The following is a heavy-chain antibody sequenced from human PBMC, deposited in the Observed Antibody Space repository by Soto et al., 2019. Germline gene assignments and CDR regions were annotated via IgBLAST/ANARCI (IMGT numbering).Heavy chain of an antibody. CDR1: GFTFSSFW. CDR2: IKQDGSDK. V-gene: IGHV3-7*01. J-gene: IGHJ4*02. D-gene: IGHD3-10*01. Sequence: GGSLRLSCAASGFTFSSFWMSWARRAPGKGLEWVANIKQDGSDKNYVGSVKGRLTISRDNAKNSLYLQMNSLRVEDTAVYYCARDVSGKLGHDSWGQGTLVTVSS. CDR3: ARDVSGKLGHDS.